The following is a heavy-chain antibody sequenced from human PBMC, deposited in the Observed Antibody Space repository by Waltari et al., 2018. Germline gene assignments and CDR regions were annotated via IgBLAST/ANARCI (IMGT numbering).Heavy chain of an antibody. CDR2: ISNRGTRR. CDR3: ARGTMLASDY. J-gene: IGHJ4*02. CDR1: GFTFNNYN. V-gene: IGHV3-48*01. D-gene: IGHD3-10*02. Sequence: EVLLAESGGTLVHPGGSLRLSCATSGFTFNNYNMNWVRQAPGKGLEWISYISNRGTRRYYATSVRGRFVIARDNATNSLYLQMHSLRVDDTAVYYCARGTMLASDYWGQGTLVTVSS.